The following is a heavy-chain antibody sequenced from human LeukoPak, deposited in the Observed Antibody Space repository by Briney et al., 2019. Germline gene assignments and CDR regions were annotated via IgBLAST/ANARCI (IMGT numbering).Heavy chain of an antibody. CDR3: ARGLVV. D-gene: IGHD2-8*02. V-gene: IGHV4-34*01. Sequence: SETLSLTCAVYGGSFSGYYWSWIRQPPGKGLEWIGEINHGGSTNYNPSLKSRVTISVDTSKNQFSLKLSSVTAADTAVYYCARGLVVWGKGTTVTVSS. CDR2: INHGGST. CDR1: GGSFSGYY. J-gene: IGHJ6*04.